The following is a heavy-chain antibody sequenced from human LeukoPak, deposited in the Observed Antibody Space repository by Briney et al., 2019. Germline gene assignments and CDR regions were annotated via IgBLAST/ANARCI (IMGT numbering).Heavy chain of an antibody. J-gene: IGHJ5*02. V-gene: IGHV4-34*01. Sequence: PSETLSLTCAVYGGSFSGYYWSWIRQPPGKGLEWIGEINHSGSTNYNPSLKGRVTISVDTSKNQFSLKLSSVTAADTAVYYCARGSPLYFWSGYYPLYWFDPWGQGTLVTVSS. D-gene: IGHD3-3*01. CDR2: INHSGST. CDR3: ARGSPLYFWSGYYPLYWFDP. CDR1: GGSFSGYY.